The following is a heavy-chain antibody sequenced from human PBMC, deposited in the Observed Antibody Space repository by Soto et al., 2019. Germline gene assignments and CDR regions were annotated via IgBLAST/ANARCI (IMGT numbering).Heavy chain of an antibody. CDR2: ISAYNGNT. Sequence: ASVKVSCKASGYTFTSYGISWVRQAPGQGLEWMGWISAYNGNTNYAQKLQGRVTMTTDTSTSTAYMELRSLRSDDTAVYYCAGDNYEGYCSGGSCYFDFWGQGTLVTVSS. CDR1: GYTFTSYG. V-gene: IGHV1-18*01. CDR3: AGDNYEGYCSGGSCYFDF. J-gene: IGHJ4*02. D-gene: IGHD2-15*01.